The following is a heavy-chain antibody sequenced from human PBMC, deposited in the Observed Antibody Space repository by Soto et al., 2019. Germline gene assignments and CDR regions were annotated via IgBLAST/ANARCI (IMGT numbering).Heavy chain of an antibody. Sequence: QVQLVQSGAEVREPGASVKVSCKASGYTFTNYGVSWVRQAPGQGLEWMGWIGGYKGNTNYAQKLQGRLTLTTDTSTSTAYMELRRLRSDDTAVYYCAPHTLDTGMPSGYWGQGTLVTVSS. CDR1: GYTFTNYG. CDR3: APHTLDTGMPSGY. D-gene: IGHD5-18*01. CDR2: IGGYKGNT. J-gene: IGHJ4*02. V-gene: IGHV1-18*01.